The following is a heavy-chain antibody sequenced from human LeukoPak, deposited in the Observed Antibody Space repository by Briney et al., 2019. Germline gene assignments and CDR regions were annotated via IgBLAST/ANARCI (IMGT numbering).Heavy chain of an antibody. D-gene: IGHD3-3*01. V-gene: IGHV3-11*01. Sequence: GGSLRLSCAASGFTFSDYYMSWIRQAPGKGLEWVSYISSSGSTIYYADSVKGRFTISRDNAKNSLYLQMNSLRAEDTAVYYCARGSQYYDFWSGYYRSNPYYFDYWGQGTLVTVSS. CDR3: ARGSQYYDFWSGYYRSNPYYFDY. CDR1: GFTFSDYY. CDR2: ISSSGSTI. J-gene: IGHJ4*02.